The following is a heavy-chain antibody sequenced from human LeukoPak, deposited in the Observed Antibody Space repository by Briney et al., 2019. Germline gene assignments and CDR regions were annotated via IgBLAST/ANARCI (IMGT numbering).Heavy chain of an antibody. CDR3: ARDHLSRFDY. CDR1: GFTFNSYW. V-gene: IGHV3-7*01. Sequence: GGSLRLSCAASGFTFNSYWMSWVRQAPGKGLEWVANIKQDGSEKYYADSVKGRFTISRDNAKNSLYLQMNSLRAEDTAVYYCARDHLSRFDYWGQGTLVTVSS. CDR2: IKQDGSEK. D-gene: IGHD3-3*02. J-gene: IGHJ4*02.